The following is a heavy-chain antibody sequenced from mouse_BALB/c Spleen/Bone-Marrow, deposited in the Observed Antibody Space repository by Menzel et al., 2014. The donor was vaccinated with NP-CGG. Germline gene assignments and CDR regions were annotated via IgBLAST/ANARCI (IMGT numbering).Heavy chain of an antibody. J-gene: IGHJ2*01. CDR3: ASDVDGYYFDY. CDR1: GFNIKDTH. Sequence: EVQLQKSGAELVKPGASVKLSCTASGFNIKDTHMHWVKHRPEQGLEWIGRIDPANVKTKYDPKFQGKATITADTSSNTAYLQLSSLTSEDTAGYYCASDVDGYYFDYWGQGTTLTDSS. D-gene: IGHD2-3*01. CDR2: IDPANVKT. V-gene: IGHV14-3*02.